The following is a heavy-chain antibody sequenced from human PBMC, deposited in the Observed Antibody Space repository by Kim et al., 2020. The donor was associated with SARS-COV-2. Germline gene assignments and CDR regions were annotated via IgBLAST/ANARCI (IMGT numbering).Heavy chain of an antibody. D-gene: IGHD3-16*01. J-gene: IGHJ4*02. CDR1: GFTFSSYA. CDR3: AQGTLGVL. V-gene: IGHV3-23*01. Sequence: GGSLRLSCAASGFTFSSYAMSWVRQAPGKGLEWVSTIGNSGVTTYYTDSVKGRFTISRDNSKNTLSLQMNSLRAEDTAIYYCAQGTLGVLWGQGTLVIVSS. CDR2: IGNSGVTT.